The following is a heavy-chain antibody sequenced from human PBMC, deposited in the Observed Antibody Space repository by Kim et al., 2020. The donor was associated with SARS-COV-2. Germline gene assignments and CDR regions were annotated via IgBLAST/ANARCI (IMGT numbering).Heavy chain of an antibody. CDR1: GFIFSDYS. CDR2: TTRSGNAS. D-gene: IGHD3-10*01. CDR3: VKYGRDYGAVH. V-gene: IGHV3-64D*06. Sequence: GGYLRLSCSASGFIFSDYSIHWVRRAPGEGLEYVSATTRSGNASFFSASVEGRFTVSRDNSKDTLYLQMTSLRPEDTSVYYCVKYGRDYGAVHWGRGTLVIVSS. J-gene: IGHJ4*02.